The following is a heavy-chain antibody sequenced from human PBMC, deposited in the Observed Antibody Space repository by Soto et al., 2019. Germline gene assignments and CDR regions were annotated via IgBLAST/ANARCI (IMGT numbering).Heavy chain of an antibody. CDR2: VSTSGRST. D-gene: IGHD2-15*01. J-gene: IGHJ4*02. V-gene: IGHV3-64D*06. CDR3: VKQAHGLDGVAFDY. CDR1: GFIFSEST. Sequence: PGGSLRLSCSASGFIFSESTIYWVRQVPGKGLEAISAVSTSGRSTYYADSVKDRFTISRDNSKNTLFLQMGSLRPEETAIYYCVKQAHGLDGVAFDYWGQGTQVTVSS.